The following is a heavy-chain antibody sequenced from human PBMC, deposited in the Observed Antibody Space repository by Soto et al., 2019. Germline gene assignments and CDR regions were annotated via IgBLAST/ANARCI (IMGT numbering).Heavy chain of an antibody. D-gene: IGHD1-1*01. CDR2: VNPNSGNT. J-gene: IGHJ2*01. CDR3: ARGPFVLEGYFDL. CDR1: GYSFTSYD. Sequence: QVQMVQSGAEVKKPGASVKVSCKASGYSFTSYDINWVRQATGQGLEWMGWVNPNSGNTDYAQKFQGRVTMTRDTSISTAYLELSSLRSEDTAVYYCARGPFVLEGYFDLWGRGTLVTVSS. V-gene: IGHV1-8*01.